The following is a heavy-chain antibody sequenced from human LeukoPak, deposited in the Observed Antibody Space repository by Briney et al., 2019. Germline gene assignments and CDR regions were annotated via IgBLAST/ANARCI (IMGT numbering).Heavy chain of an antibody. CDR1: GYTFTIYG. Sequence: ASVKVSCKASGYTFTIYGISWVRQAPGQGLEWMGWINTYNGNTNYAQKLQGRVTITTDTSTGTAYMELRSLRSDDTAVYYCARDLNSGSSSGYWGQGPRVTVSS. CDR3: ARDLNSGSSSGY. J-gene: IGHJ4*02. CDR2: INTYNGNT. D-gene: IGHD1-26*01. V-gene: IGHV1-18*01.